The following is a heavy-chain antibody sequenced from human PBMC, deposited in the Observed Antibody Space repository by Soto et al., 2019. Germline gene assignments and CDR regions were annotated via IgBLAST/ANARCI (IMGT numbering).Heavy chain of an antibody. Sequence: TSETLSLTCAVYGGSFSGYYWTWIRQPPWKGLEWIGEINHSGTINFNPSLKSRLTISLDTSKKHFSLKLSSVTDADTAAYYCARAYCTLVTPYSLDVRGQGNTVTVS. V-gene: IGHV4-34*01. CDR2: INHSGTI. D-gene: IGHD2-21*02. J-gene: IGHJ6*02. CDR3: ARAYCTLVTPYSLDV. CDR1: GGSFSGYY.